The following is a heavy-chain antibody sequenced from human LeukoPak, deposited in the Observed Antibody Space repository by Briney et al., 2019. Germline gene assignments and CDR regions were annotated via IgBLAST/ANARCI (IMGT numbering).Heavy chain of an antibody. D-gene: IGHD4-23*01. CDR1: GFTFSSYW. Sequence: PGGSLRLSCAASGFTFSSYWMTWVRQAPGIGLEWVANIKQDGSEKYYVDSVRGRFTISRDNAKNSLYLQMNSLRAEDTAVYYCARDLRWPPYYYYGMDVWGQGTTVTVSS. J-gene: IGHJ6*02. CDR2: IKQDGSEK. CDR3: ARDLRWPPYYYYGMDV. V-gene: IGHV3-7*01.